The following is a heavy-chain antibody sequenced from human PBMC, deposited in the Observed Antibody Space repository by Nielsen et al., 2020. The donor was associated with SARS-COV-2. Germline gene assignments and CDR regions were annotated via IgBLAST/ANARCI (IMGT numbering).Heavy chain of an antibody. CDR1: GGSISRYY. D-gene: IGHD4-17*01. J-gene: IGHJ3*02. CDR2: IADSGST. CDR3: ARDYYGDYLDGFDI. V-gene: IGHV4-59*01. Sequence: SETLSLTCTVSGGSISRYYWTWIRQSPGKGLEWIGYIADSGSTNYSPSLRSRVTISVDTSKNQFSLKLTSVTAADTALYFCARDYYGDYLDGFDIWGQGTMVTVSS.